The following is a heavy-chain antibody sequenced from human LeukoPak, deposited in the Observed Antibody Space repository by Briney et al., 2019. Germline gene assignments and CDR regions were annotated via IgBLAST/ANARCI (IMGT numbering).Heavy chain of an antibody. Sequence: GGSLRLSCAASGFTFSSYGMHWVRQAPGKGLEWVAFIRYDGSNKYYADSVKGRFTISRGNSKNTLYLQMNSLRAEDTAVYYCAKDHFWSGSIDYWGQGTLVTVSS. J-gene: IGHJ4*02. D-gene: IGHD3-3*01. CDR2: IRYDGSNK. CDR3: AKDHFWSGSIDY. V-gene: IGHV3-30*02. CDR1: GFTFSSYG.